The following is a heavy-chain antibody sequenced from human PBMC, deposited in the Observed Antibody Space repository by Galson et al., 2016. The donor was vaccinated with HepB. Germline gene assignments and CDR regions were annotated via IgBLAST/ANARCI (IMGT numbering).Heavy chain of an antibody. CDR1: GFNFRSYR. CDR3: AGGYFWFGEGLSDY. V-gene: IGHV3-7*03. CDR2: TKPDGNEK. D-gene: IGHD3-10*01. Sequence: SLRLSCAVSGFNFRSYRMSWVRQAPGKGLEWVANTKPDGNEKYYVDSVKGRFSISRDNTQKSLYLQMHCLRAEDTAVYYFAGGYFWFGEGLSDYWGQGTLVTVSS. J-gene: IGHJ4*02.